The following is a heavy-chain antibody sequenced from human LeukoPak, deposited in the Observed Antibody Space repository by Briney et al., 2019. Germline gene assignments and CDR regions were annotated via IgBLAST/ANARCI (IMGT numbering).Heavy chain of an antibody. CDR2: ISAYNGNT. V-gene: IGHV1-18*01. CDR1: GGTLSSYA. D-gene: IGHD1-14*01. J-gene: IGHJ6*03. CDR3: TRTAPGTNLGGYYYYMDV. Sequence: ASVKVSCKASGGTLSSYAISWVRQAPGQGLEWMGWISAYNGNTNYAQKLQGRVTMTIDTFTSTAHMELRSLRSDDTAVYYCTRTAPGTNLGGYYYYMDVWGTGTTVTVSS.